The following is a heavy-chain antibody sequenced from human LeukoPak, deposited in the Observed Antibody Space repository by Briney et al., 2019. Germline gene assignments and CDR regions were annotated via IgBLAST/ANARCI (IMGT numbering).Heavy chain of an antibody. V-gene: IGHV1-46*01. CDR1: GYTFTSYG. CDR3: ARAYYYGSSGSEYAFDI. J-gene: IGHJ3*02. Sequence: GASVKVSCKASGYTFTSYGISWVRQAPGQGLEWMGIINPSGGSTSYAQKFQGRVTMTRDMSTSTVYMELSSLRSEDTAVYYCARAYYYGSSGSEYAFDIWGQGTMVTVSS. CDR2: INPSGGST. D-gene: IGHD3-22*01.